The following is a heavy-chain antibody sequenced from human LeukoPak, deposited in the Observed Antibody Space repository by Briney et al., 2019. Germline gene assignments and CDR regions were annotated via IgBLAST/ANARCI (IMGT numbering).Heavy chain of an antibody. CDR3: ASRAPHRN. V-gene: IGHV4-34*01. J-gene: IGHJ4*02. CDR1: GGSFSGYY. Sequence: SETLSLTCAVYGGSFSGYYWSWIRQPPGKGLEWIGEINHSGSTNYNPSLKSRVTISVDTSKNQFSLKLSSVTAADTAVYYCASRAPHRNWGQGTLVTVSS. D-gene: IGHD1-14*01. CDR2: INHSGST.